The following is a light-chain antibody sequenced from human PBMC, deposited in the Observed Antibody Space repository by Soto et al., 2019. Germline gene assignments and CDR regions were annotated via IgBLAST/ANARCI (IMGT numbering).Light chain of an antibody. CDR3: HYYGYFPLT. Sequence: EIVLTQSPGTLSLSPGERATLSCRASQSISSSYLAWYQEKPGQAPRLLIYETSSRATGIPDRFSGSGSGTDFTLTISRLEPEDFAVYYCHYYGYFPLTFSGGTKVESK. J-gene: IGKJ4*01. CDR1: QSISSSY. V-gene: IGKV3-20*01. CDR2: ETS.